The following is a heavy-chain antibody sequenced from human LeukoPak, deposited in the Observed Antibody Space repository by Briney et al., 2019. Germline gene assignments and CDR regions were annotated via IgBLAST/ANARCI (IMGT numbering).Heavy chain of an antibody. CDR1: GGSISSGGYY. CDR3: AREGGGSPYYYYGMDV. D-gene: IGHD2-15*01. CDR2: IYYSGST. V-gene: IGHV4-31*03. J-gene: IGHJ6*02. Sequence: SQTLSLTCTVSGGSISSGGYYWSWIRQHPGKGLEWIGYIYYSGSTYYNPSLKSRVTISVDTPKNQFSLKLSSVTAADTAVYYCAREGGGSPYYYYGMDVWGQGTTVTVSS.